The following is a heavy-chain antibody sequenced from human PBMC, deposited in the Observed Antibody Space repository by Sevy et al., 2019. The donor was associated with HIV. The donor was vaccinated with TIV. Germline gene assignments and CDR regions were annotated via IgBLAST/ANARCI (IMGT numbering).Heavy chain of an antibody. J-gene: IGHJ4*02. Sequence: ASVKVSCKASGYTFTSYAMNWVRQAPGQGLEWRGWINTNTGNPTYAQGFTRRFVFSLDTSVSTAYLQISSLKAEDTAVYYCARDQEGAPLNGGPVQYWGQGTLVTVSS. D-gene: IGHD3-16*01. CDR3: ARDQEGAPLNGGPVQY. CDR1: GYTFTSYA. V-gene: IGHV7-4-1*02. CDR2: INTNTGNP.